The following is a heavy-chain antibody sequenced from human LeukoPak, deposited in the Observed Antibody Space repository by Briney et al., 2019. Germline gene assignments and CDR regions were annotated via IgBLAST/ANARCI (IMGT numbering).Heavy chain of an antibody. CDR1: GFTFSSYW. CDR3: ARDLNYEGLFDY. D-gene: IGHD4-11*01. Sequence: PGGSLRLSCAASGFTFSSYWMHWVRQAPGKGLVWVSRISSDGSSTSYADSVKGRFTISRDNAKNTLYLQMNSLRAEDTAVYYCARDLNYEGLFDYWGQGTLVTVSS. V-gene: IGHV3-74*01. J-gene: IGHJ4*02. CDR2: ISSDGSST.